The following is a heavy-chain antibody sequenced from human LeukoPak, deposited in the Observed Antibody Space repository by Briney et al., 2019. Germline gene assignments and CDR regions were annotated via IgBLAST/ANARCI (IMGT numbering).Heavy chain of an antibody. CDR1: GGSISSSSYY. CDR2: IYYSGST. J-gene: IGHJ4*02. V-gene: IGHV4-39*07. CDR3: ARVPSQRYAYYFDY. Sequence: SETLSLTCTVSGGSISSSSYYWGWIRQPPGKGLEWIGSIYYSGSTYYNPSLKSRVTISVDTSKNQFSLKLSPVTAADTAVYYCARVPSQRYAYYFDYWGQGTLVTVSS. D-gene: IGHD2-2*01.